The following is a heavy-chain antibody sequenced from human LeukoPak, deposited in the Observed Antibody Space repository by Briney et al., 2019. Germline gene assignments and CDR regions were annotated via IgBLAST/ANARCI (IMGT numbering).Heavy chain of an antibody. CDR1: GGTSSSYA. CDR3: AWGLSVGSYYYYGMDV. V-gene: IGHV1-69*01. J-gene: IGHJ6*02. Sequence: SVKVSCKASGGTSSSYAISWVRQAPGQGLEWMGGIIPIFGTANYAQKFQGRVTITADESTSTAYMELSSLRSEDTAVYYCAWGLSVGSYYYYGMDVWGQGTTVTVSS. CDR2: IIPIFGTA. D-gene: IGHD7-27*01.